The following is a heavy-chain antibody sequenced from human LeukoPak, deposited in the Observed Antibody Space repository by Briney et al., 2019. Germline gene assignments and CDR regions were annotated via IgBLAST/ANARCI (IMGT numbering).Heavy chain of an antibody. V-gene: IGHV1-8*01. D-gene: IGHD3-22*01. Sequence: GASVKVSCKTSGYTFTSYDINWVRQATGQGLEWMGGMDRSSGKTAYAQKFLGRVTITRNTSISTAYMELSSLTSEDTAVYYCARLYYYASSGYDALDIWGQGTVVTVSS. CDR3: ARLYYYASSGYDALDI. J-gene: IGHJ3*02. CDR1: GYTFTSYD. CDR2: MDRSSGKT.